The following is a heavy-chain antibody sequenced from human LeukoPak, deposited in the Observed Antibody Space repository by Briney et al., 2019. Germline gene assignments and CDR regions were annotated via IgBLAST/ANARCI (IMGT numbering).Heavy chain of an antibody. V-gene: IGHV3-74*01. CDR2: INSDGSST. Sequence: GGSLRLSCAASGFTFSSYWMHWVRQVPGKGLVWVSRINSDGSSTSYADSVKGRFTISRDNAKNTLYLQMNSLRAEDTAVYYRARELPTVTTYYFDYWGQGTLVTVSS. J-gene: IGHJ4*02. D-gene: IGHD4-17*01. CDR1: GFTFSSYW. CDR3: ARELPTVTTYYFDY.